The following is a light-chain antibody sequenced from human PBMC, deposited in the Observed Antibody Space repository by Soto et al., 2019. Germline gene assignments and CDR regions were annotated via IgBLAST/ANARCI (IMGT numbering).Light chain of an antibody. CDR1: QSVSSSY. J-gene: IGKJ5*01. Sequence: EIVLTQSPGTLSLSPGDRATLSCRPSQSVSSSYLAWYQQKPGQAPRLLIYGASSRVTGFPARFSGSGSGTEFTLTISSLQSEDFAVYYCQQYNNWPPITFGQGTRLEIK. V-gene: IGKV3-15*01. CDR3: QQYNNWPPIT. CDR2: GAS.